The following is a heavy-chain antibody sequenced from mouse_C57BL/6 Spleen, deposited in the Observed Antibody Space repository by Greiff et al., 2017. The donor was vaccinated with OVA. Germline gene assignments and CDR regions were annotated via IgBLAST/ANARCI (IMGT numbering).Heavy chain of an antibody. J-gene: IGHJ3*01. CDR3: ASYDGYYRFAY. Sequence: VQLQQSGTELVKPGASVKLSCKASGYTFTSYWMHWVKQRPGQGLEWIGNINPSNGGTNYNEKFKSKATLTVDKSSSTAYMQHSSLTSEDAAVYYCASYDGYYRFAYWGQGTLVTVSA. D-gene: IGHD2-3*01. CDR1: GYTFTSYW. V-gene: IGHV1-53*01. CDR2: INPSNGGT.